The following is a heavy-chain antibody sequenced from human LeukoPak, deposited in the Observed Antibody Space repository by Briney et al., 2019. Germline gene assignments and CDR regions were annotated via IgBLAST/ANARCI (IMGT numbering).Heavy chain of an antibody. CDR1: GLTGSHNY. D-gene: IGHD6-19*01. CDR2: IHTSGDT. V-gene: IGHV3-53*01. CDR3: ARDYSSGWYGHQDYFDY. J-gene: IGHJ4*02. Sequence: PGGSLRLSCAASGLTGSHNYVSWVRQAPGKGLEWVSAIHTSGDTCYADSVKGRFTISRDNAKNSLYLQMNSLRAEDTAVYYCARDYSSGWYGHQDYFDYWGQGTLVTVSS.